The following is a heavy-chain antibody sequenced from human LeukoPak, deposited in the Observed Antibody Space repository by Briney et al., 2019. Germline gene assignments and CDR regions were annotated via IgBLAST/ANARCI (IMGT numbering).Heavy chain of an antibody. Sequence: PGRSLRLSCAASGFTFDDYAMHWVRQAPGKGLEWVSGISWNSGSIGYADSVKGRFTISRDNAKNSLYLQMNSLRAEDTALYYCAKVISACSSTSYYRDAFDIWGQGTMVTVSS. V-gene: IGHV3-9*01. J-gene: IGHJ3*02. D-gene: IGHD2-2*01. CDR2: ISWNSGSI. CDR1: GFTFDDYA. CDR3: AKVISACSSTSYYRDAFDI.